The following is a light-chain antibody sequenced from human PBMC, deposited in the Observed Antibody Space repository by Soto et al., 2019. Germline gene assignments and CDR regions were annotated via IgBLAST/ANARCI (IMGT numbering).Light chain of an antibody. CDR3: QQRQYWPPIT. V-gene: IGKV3-11*01. Sequence: EIVLTQSPVTLSLSPGQGAALSCRASQSISNYLAWYQQKPGQAPRLLIYDASNRATGTPARFSDSGSGTDFTLTISSLEPEDFAVYYCQQRQYWPPITFGQGTRLEIK. J-gene: IGKJ5*01. CDR2: DAS. CDR1: QSISNY.